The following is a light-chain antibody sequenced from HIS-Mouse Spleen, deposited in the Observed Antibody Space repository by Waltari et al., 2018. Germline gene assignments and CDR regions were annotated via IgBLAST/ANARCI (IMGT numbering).Light chain of an antibody. V-gene: IGLV2-23*01. J-gene: IGLJ2*01. CDR2: EGS. CDR1: SSDVGSYNL. Sequence: QSALTQPASVSGSPGQSITISCTGTSSDVGSYNLVSWYQQHPGKAPKLMIYEGSKRPPGVSNGLSGAKAANTASLTISGLQAEDEADYYCCSYAGSSTYVVFGGGTKLTVL. CDR3: CSYAGSSTYVV.